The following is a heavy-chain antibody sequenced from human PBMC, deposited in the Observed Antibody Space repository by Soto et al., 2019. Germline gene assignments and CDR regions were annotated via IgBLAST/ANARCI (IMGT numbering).Heavy chain of an antibody. CDR2: INHSGST. D-gene: IGHD3-3*01. CDR1: GGSFSGYY. CDR3: ARGRYFCLFDY. J-gene: IGHJ4*02. V-gene: IGHV4-34*01. Sequence: QVQLQQWGAGLLKPSETLSLTCAVYGGSFSGYYWSWIRQPPGKGLEWIGEINHSGSTNYNPSLQSRVTISGDPSKNQFSLKLSSVTAADTAVYDCARGRYFCLFDYWGQGTLVTVSS.